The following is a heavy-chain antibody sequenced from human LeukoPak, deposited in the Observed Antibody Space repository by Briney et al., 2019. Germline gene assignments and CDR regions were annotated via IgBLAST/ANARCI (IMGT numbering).Heavy chain of an antibody. V-gene: IGHV3-11*06. CDR2: ISSSSSYT. Sequence: GGSLRLSCAASGFTFSDYYMSWIRQAPGKGLEGVSYISSSSSYTNYADSVKGRFTISRDSAKNSLYLQMNSLRAEDTAVYYCARSVGYCSGGSCYPGYFQHWGQGTLVTVSS. D-gene: IGHD2-15*01. J-gene: IGHJ1*01. CDR1: GFTFSDYY. CDR3: ARSVGYCSGGSCYPGYFQH.